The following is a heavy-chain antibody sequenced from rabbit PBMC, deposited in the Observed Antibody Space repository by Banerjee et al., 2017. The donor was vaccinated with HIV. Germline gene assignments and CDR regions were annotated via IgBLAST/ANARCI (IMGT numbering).Heavy chain of an antibody. J-gene: IGHJ4*01. Sequence: QEQLVESGGGLVKPEGSLKLSCTASGFSFSNKAVMCWVRQPPGKVLEWIACINAVTGKAVYASGAKGRFTFSKTSSTTVTLQMTSLTAADTAPYFCARDLDVVIGWNFRLWGPGTLVTAS. CDR1: GFSFSNKAV. CDR2: INAVTGKA. V-gene: IGHV1S45*01. D-gene: IGHD1-1*01. CDR3: ARDLDVVIGWNFRL.